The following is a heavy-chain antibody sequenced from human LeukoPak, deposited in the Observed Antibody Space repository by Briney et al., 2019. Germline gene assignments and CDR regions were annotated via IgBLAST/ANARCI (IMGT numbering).Heavy chain of an antibody. Sequence: PGGSLRLSCAASRFSFSNYAMSWVRQAPGKGLEWVSTISGSGGSTYYADSVKGRFTISRDNSKNTLYLQMNSLRAEDTAVYYCAKGGPFGVLTPYYFDYWGQGTLATVSS. J-gene: IGHJ4*02. D-gene: IGHD3-3*01. CDR1: RFSFSNYA. CDR3: AKGGPFGVLTPYYFDY. CDR2: ISGSGGST. V-gene: IGHV3-23*01.